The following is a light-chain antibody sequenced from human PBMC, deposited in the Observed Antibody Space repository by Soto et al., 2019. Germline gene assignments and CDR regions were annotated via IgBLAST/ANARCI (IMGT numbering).Light chain of an antibody. J-gene: IGLJ2*01. Sequence: QSALTQPRSVSGSPGQSVTISCTGTSSDVGGYDFVSCYQQHPGKAPKLMISDVSKRPSGVPDRFSGSKSGNTASLTISGLQAEDEADYYCCSYAGDLALFGGGTKVTVL. V-gene: IGLV2-11*01. CDR1: SSDVGGYDF. CDR3: CSYAGDLAL. CDR2: DVS.